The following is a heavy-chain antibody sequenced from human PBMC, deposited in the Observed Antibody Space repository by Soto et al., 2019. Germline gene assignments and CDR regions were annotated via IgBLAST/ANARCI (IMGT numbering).Heavy chain of an antibody. CDR1: VASFTNAFG. D-gene: IGHD4-17*01. CDR3: VRASVRGYGDYGINPLYFFDY. Sequence: PSETLSLTCAVSVASFTNAFGCIWVRQSPEGGLEWMGEVYYTGSTNYNPSLKSPVTISVDKSKSQFSLKLDSVTAADTAVYSCVRASVRGYGDYGINPLYFFDYWGQGTLVTVSS. J-gene: IGHJ4*02. CDR2: VYYTGST. V-gene: IGHV4-4*02.